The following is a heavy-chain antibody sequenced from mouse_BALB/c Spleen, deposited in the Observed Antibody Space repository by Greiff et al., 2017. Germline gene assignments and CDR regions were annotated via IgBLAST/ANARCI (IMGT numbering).Heavy chain of an antibody. J-gene: IGHJ4*01. D-gene: IGHD2-4*01. V-gene: IGHV5-15*02. Sequence: EVKLVESGGGLVQPGGSRKLSCAASGFTFSDYGMAWVRQAPGKGPEWVAFISNLAYSIYYADTVTGRFTISRENAKNTLYLEMSSLRSEDTAMYYCAMDRYDYDEGSMDYWGQGTSVTVSS. CDR3: AMDRYDYDEGSMDY. CDR2: ISNLAYSI. CDR1: GFTFSDYG.